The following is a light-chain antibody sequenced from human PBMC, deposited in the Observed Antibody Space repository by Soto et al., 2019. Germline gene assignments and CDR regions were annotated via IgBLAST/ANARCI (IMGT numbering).Light chain of an antibody. CDR2: WAS. CDR3: QQYFDNSIT. Sequence: DIVMTQAPESLAVSLGERATINCKSSQSLFYASINKNYLAWYQQKPRQPPKLLIYWASIRSSGVPDRFSGSGSETDFTLTISSLQAEDVAVYYCQQYFDNSITFGQGTRLEIE. CDR1: QSLFYASINKNY. V-gene: IGKV4-1*01. J-gene: IGKJ5*01.